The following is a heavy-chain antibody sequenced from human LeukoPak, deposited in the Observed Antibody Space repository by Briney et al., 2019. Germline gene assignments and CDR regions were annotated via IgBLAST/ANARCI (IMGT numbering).Heavy chain of an antibody. J-gene: IGHJ4*02. V-gene: IGHV3-21*01. D-gene: IGHD6-6*01. CDR3: AREFEYSTSGAGY. Sequence: GGSLGLSCAGSGFPFSGYSMNWVRQTPGKGLEWVSSMSILSGITYYAESVKGRFTVSRDNAKNLLHLQMNSLRVEDTAIYYCAREFEYSTSGAGYWGQGTLVTVSS. CDR2: MSILSGIT. CDR1: GFPFSGYS.